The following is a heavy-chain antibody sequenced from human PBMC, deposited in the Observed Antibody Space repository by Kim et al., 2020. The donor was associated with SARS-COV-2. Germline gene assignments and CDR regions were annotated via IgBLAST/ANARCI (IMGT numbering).Heavy chain of an antibody. CDR3: ATGWDIVVVPRYSRSSVYYYYGMDV. J-gene: IGHJ6*02. CDR2: INPNSGGT. Sequence: ASVKVSCKASGYTFTGYYMHWVRQAPGQGLEWMGRINPNSGGTNYAQKFQGRVTMTRDTSISTAYMELSRLRSDDTVVYYCATGWDIVVVPRYSRSSVYYYYGMDVWGQGTTLTVSS. D-gene: IGHD2-2*01. V-gene: IGHV1-2*05. CDR1: GYTFTGYY.